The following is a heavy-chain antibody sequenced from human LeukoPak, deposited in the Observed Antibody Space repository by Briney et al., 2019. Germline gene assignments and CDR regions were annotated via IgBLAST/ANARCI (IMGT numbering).Heavy chain of an antibody. J-gene: IGHJ6*03. CDR1: GGSISSYY. CDR3: ARVEEGYGSGRRENYYYYYMDV. V-gene: IGHV4-59*01. Sequence: SETLSLTCTVSGGSISSYYWSWIRQPPGKGLEWIGYVYYSGSTNYNPSLQSRVIISVDTSKNQFSLKLSSVTAADTAVYYCARVEEGYGSGRRENYYYYYMDVWGKGTPVTISS. CDR2: VYYSGST. D-gene: IGHD3-10*01.